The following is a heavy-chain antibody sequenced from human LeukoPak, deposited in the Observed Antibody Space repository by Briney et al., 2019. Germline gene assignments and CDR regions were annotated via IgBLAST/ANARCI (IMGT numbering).Heavy chain of an antibody. Sequence: SESLSLTCAVYVGYFNGYHWSWIRQPPGKGLEWIGEINHSGSTNYNPSLKSRVTISVDTSKNQFSLKLSSVTAADTAVYYCARGQLTNWFDPWGQGTLVTVSS. V-gene: IGHV4-34*01. CDR1: VGYFNGYH. CDR3: ARGQLTNWFDP. J-gene: IGHJ5*02. D-gene: IGHD1-1*01. CDR2: INHSGST.